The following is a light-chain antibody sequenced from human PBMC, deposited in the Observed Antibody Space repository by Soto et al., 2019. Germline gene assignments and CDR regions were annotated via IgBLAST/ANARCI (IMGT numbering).Light chain of an antibody. V-gene: IGKV1-5*03. J-gene: IGKJ5*01. CDR1: QSISSW. Sequence: DIQMTQSPSTLSASVGDRVTITCRASQSISSWLAWYQQKPGKAPKLLIYKASSLESGVPSRFSGSGSGTEFTLTISCLQSEDFATYYCQQSYTAPSITFGQGTRLEIK. CDR2: KAS. CDR3: QQSYTAPSIT.